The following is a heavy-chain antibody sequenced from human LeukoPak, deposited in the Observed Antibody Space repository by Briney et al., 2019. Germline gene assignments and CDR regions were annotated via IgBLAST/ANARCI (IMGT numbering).Heavy chain of an antibody. Sequence: ASVKVSCKASGGTFSSYAISWVRQAPGQGLEWMGGIIPIFGTANYAQKFQGRVTITADKSTSTAYMELSSLRSEDTAVYYCARANIVVVPAAKGPHYYYCGMGVWGKGTTVTVSS. D-gene: IGHD2-2*01. J-gene: IGHJ6*04. CDR2: IIPIFGTA. V-gene: IGHV1-69*06. CDR1: GGTFSSYA. CDR3: ARANIVVVPAAKGPHYYYCGMGV.